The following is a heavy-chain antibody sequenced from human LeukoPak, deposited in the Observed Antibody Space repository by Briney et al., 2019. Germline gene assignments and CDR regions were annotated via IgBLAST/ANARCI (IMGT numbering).Heavy chain of an antibody. J-gene: IGHJ6*03. CDR1: GYTFTSYY. CDR2: INPSGGST. D-gene: IGHD3-3*01. V-gene: IGHV1-46*03. Sequence: GASVKVSCKASGYTFTSYYMHWVRQAPGQGLEWMGIINPSGGSTSYAQKFQGRVTMTRDTSTSTVYMELSSLRSEDTAVYYCANSPTYYDFLDYYYYYMDVWGKGTTVTVSS. CDR3: ANSPTYYDFLDYYYYYMDV.